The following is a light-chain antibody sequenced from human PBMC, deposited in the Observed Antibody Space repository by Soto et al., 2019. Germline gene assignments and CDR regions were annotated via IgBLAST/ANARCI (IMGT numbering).Light chain of an antibody. Sequence: QSALPQPASVSGSPGQSITISCTGTSSDIGDYNYVSWYQQRPEKAPELMIYGVNNRPPGVSNRFSGSKSGNTASLTISGLQAEDEADYYCSSYTSSITYVFGTGTRSPS. V-gene: IGLV2-14*01. J-gene: IGLJ1*01. CDR2: GVN. CDR1: SSDIGDYNY. CDR3: SSYTSSITYV.